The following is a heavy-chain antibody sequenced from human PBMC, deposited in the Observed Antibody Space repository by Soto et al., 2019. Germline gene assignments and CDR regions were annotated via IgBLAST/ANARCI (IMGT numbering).Heavy chain of an antibody. CDR2: ISSIGST. Sequence: QVKLQESGPGLVKPSQTLSLTCTVSGGSISSGDYFWSWIRQSPGKGLEWLGYISSIGSTYYNPSLKSRVSVSRDTSKNQFSLKLSSVTTTDTAVYYCARGLVIRPYYYHGMDVWGQGTTVTVSS. J-gene: IGHJ6*02. D-gene: IGHD3-9*01. V-gene: IGHV4-30-4*01. CDR3: ARGLVIRPYYYHGMDV. CDR1: GGSISSGDYF.